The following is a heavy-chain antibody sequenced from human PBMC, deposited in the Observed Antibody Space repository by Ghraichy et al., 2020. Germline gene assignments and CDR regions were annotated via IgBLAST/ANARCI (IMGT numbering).Heavy chain of an antibody. D-gene: IGHD3-3*01. V-gene: IGHV1-2*06. J-gene: IGHJ4*02. CDR3: AREQVSDFWPDY. Sequence: ASVKVSCKASGYTFTGYYMHWVRQAPGQGLEWMGRINPNSGGTNYAQKFQGRVTMTRDTSISTAYMELSRLRSDDTAVYYCAREQVSDFWPDYWGQGTLVTVSS. CDR2: INPNSGGT. CDR1: GYTFTGYY.